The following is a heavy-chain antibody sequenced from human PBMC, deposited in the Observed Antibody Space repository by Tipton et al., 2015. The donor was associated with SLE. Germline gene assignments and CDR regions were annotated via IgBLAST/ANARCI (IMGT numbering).Heavy chain of an antibody. CDR3: ARLPGTRFLDY. J-gene: IGHJ4*02. D-gene: IGHD1-1*01. V-gene: IGHV3-23*03. Sequence: SLRLSCAASGFMFDIFSMTWVRQAPGKGLEWVSVIYSGGRSTDYADSVKGRFTISRDDSKNMLYLQLNNLRAEDTAVYYCARLPGTRFLDYWGQGTLVTVSS. CDR2: IYSGGRST. CDR1: GFMFDIFS.